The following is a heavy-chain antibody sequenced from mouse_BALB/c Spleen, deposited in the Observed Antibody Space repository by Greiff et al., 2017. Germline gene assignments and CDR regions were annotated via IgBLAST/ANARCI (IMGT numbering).Heavy chain of an antibody. Sequence: QVKLMESGPGLVQPSQSLSITCTVSGFSLTSYGVHWVRQSPGKGLEWLGAIWSGGSTDYNAAFISRLSISKDNSKSQVFFKMNSLQANDTAIYYCARRGNYYWYFDVWGAGTTVTVSS. CDR3: ARRGNYYWYFDV. CDR2: IWSGGST. CDR1: GFSLTSYG. V-gene: IGHV2-2*02. D-gene: IGHD2-1*01. J-gene: IGHJ1*01.